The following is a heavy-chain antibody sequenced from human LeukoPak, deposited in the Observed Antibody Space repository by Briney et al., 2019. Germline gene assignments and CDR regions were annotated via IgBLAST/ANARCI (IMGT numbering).Heavy chain of an antibody. J-gene: IGHJ6*02. CDR1: GDGVSSNSAA. CDR3: ARGNYYDSSAPNGMDV. Sequence: SQTLSLTCAISGDGVSSNSAAWNWIRQSPSRGLEWLGRTYYRSKWYNDYAVSVKSRITINPDTSKNQFSLQLNSVTPEDTAVYYCARGNYYDSSAPNGMDVWGQGTTVTVSS. CDR2: TYYRSKWYN. D-gene: IGHD3-22*01. V-gene: IGHV6-1*01.